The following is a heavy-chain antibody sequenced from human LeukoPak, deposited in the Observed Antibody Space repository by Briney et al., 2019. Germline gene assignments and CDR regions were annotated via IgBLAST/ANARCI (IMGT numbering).Heavy chain of an antibody. D-gene: IGHD1-1*01. CDR3: ARDTSRYGFDI. CDR1: GFTFSSYA. V-gene: IGHV3-23*01. Sequence: GGSLRLSCAASGFTFSSYAVSWVRQAPGKGLEWVSTISGGGYSTYYADSVKGRFTISRDNAKNSLYLQMNSLRAEDTAVYYCARDTSRYGFDIWGQGTMVTVSS. J-gene: IGHJ3*02. CDR2: ISGGGYST.